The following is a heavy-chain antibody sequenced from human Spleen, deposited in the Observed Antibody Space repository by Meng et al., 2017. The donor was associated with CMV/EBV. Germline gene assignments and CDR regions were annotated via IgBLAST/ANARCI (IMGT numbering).Heavy chain of an antibody. V-gene: IGHV3-30*02. J-gene: IGHJ6*02. CDR2: IRYDRSNK. CDR3: ARDTGVFGVVIVWSYGMDV. D-gene: IGHD3-3*01. CDR1: GFIFINYG. Sequence: GESLKISCAASGFIFINYGMHWVRQAPGRGLEWVAFIRYDRSNKYYSDSVKGRFTISRDNSKNTVYLQMNSLRAEDTAVYYCARDTGVFGVVIVWSYGMDVWGQGTTVTVSS.